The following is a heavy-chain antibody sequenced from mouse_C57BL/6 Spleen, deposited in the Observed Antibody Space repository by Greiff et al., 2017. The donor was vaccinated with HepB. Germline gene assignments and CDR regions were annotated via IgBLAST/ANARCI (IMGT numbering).Heavy chain of an antibody. CDR3: ARSEVYYGNYYYAMDY. J-gene: IGHJ4*01. CDR1: GYTFTSYW. CDR2: IDPNSGGT. D-gene: IGHD2-1*01. V-gene: IGHV1-72*01. Sequence: QVQLKQPGAELVKPGASVKLSCKASGYTFTSYWMHWVKQRPGRGLEWIGRIDPNSGGTKYNEKFKSKATLTVDKPSSTAYMQLSSLTSEDSAVYYCARSEVYYGNYYYAMDYWGQGTSVTVSS.